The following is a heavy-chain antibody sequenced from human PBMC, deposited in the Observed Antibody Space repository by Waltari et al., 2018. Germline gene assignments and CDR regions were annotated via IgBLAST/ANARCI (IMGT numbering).Heavy chain of an antibody. CDR3: ARDGPYGDSHDY. Sequence: QVQLQESGPGLLMPSETLSLTCNVSGGSFNSHYWSWIRQPPGKGLEWIGHVFYSGRTNYNPSLKSRVTISVDASKNQFSLRLTSVTAADTAVYYCARDGPYGDSHDYWGQGTLLTVSS. J-gene: IGHJ4*02. V-gene: IGHV4-59*11. CDR2: VFYSGRT. D-gene: IGHD4-17*01. CDR1: GGSFNSHY.